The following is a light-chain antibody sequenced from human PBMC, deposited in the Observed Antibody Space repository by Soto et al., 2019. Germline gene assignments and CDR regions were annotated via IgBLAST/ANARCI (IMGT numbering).Light chain of an antibody. CDR1: QSVSSSR. Sequence: DIVLTQARGTLCLFPGARAPLSCGASQSVSSSRLAWYQQKRALAPRLLIYDGFLRATGIPDRFSGSGSGTDFTLTISRLEPEDFAVYYCQQYGNSPITFGQGTRLEIK. V-gene: IGKV3D-20*01. CDR2: DGF. J-gene: IGKJ5*01. CDR3: QQYGNSPIT.